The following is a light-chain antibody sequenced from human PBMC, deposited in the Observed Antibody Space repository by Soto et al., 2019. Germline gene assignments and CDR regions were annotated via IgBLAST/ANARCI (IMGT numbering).Light chain of an antibody. CDR1: QSISSL. J-gene: IGKJ1*01. Sequence: DIQMTQSPSTRSASVGGRVTITCRASQSISSLLAWYQQKPGKAPKLLIYDASSLESGVPSRFSGSGSGTEFTLTISSLQPDDFATYYCQQYNSYSWTFGQGTKVDNK. CDR3: QQYNSYSWT. V-gene: IGKV1-5*01. CDR2: DAS.